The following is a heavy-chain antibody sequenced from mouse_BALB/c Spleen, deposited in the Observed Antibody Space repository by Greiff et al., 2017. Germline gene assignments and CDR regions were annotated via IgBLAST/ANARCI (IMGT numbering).Heavy chain of an antibody. CDR1: GYTFTSYW. D-gene: IGHD2-4*01. Sequence: QVQLQQPGAELVRPGASVKLSCKASGYTFTSYWINWVKQRPGQGLEWIGNIYPSDSYTNYNQKFKDKATLTVDKSSSTAYMQLSSPTSEDSAVYYCTSYDYDGGLGWYFDVWGAGTTVTVSS. CDR2: IYPSDSYT. CDR3: TSYDYDGGLGWYFDV. V-gene: IGHV1-69*02. J-gene: IGHJ1*01.